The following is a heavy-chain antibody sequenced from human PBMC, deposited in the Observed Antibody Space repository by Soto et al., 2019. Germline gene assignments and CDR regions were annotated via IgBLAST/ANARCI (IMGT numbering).Heavy chain of an antibody. D-gene: IGHD6-13*01. CDR3: ARVVTAAGTDS. V-gene: IGHV3-23*01. CDR1: GFTFINYG. J-gene: IGHJ4*02. CDR2: ISGIGDGT. Sequence: GGSLRLSCAASGFTFINYGMSWVRQAPGKGLEWVSSISGIGDGTYYADSVKGRFTISRDNFKNTFYLQMNSLRAEDTAVYHCARVVTAAGTDSWGQGILVTVSS.